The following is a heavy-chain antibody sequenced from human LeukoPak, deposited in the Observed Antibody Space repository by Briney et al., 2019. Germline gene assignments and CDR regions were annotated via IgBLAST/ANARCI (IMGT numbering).Heavy chain of an antibody. CDR2: IIPILGIA. V-gene: IGHV1-69*02. Sequence: SVKVSCRASGGTFSSYTISWVRQAPGQGLEWMGRIIPILGIANYAQKFQGRVTITADKSTSTAYMELSSLRSEDTAVYYCARADPARAFDIWGQGTMVTVSS. CDR1: GGTFSSYT. D-gene: IGHD6-6*01. CDR3: ARADPARAFDI. J-gene: IGHJ3*02.